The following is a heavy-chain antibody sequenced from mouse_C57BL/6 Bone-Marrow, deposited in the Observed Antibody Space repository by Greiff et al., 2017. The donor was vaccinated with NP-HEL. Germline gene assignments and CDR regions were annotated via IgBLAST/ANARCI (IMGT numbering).Heavy chain of an antibody. CDR3: ATQTAQAPYYFDY. D-gene: IGHD3-2*02. J-gene: IGHJ2*01. V-gene: IGHV2-3*01. CDR2: IWGDGSP. Sequence: VMLVESGPGLVAPSQSLSITCTVSGFSLTSYGVSWVRQPPGKGLEWLGVIWGDGSPTYHSALISRLSLSKDNSKSQVFLKLNSLQTDDTATYYCATQTAQAPYYFDYWGQGTTLTVSS. CDR1: GFSLTSYG.